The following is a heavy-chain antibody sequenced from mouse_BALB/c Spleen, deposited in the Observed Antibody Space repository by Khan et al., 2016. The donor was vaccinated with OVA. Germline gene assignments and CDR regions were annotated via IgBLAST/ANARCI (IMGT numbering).Heavy chain of an antibody. V-gene: IGHV5-6*01. CDR2: ISSGGRYT. CDR1: GFTFSTYG. CDR3: ARAYYGNAYYAMDY. J-gene: IGHJ4*01. Sequence: EVELVESGGDLVKPGGSLKVSCAASGFTFSTYGMSWVRQTPDKRLEWVATISSGGRYTYFPDSVKGRFTISRDNAKNTLYLQMTSLKSEDTAMYYCARAYYGNAYYAMDYWGEGTSVTVSS. D-gene: IGHD2-10*01.